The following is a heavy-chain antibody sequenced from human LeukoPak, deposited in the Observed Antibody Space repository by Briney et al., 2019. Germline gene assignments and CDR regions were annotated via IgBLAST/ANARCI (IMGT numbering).Heavy chain of an antibody. Sequence: PGGSLRLSCAASGFTFSSYSMNWVRHAPGKGLEWVSYISGGSGYIYYADSVKGRFTISRDNAKNSLYLQMNSLRAEDTAVYYCARAIAVAEGYWGQGTLVTVSS. D-gene: IGHD6-19*01. V-gene: IGHV3-21*01. CDR2: ISGGSGYI. CDR1: GFTFSSYS. CDR3: ARAIAVAEGY. J-gene: IGHJ4*02.